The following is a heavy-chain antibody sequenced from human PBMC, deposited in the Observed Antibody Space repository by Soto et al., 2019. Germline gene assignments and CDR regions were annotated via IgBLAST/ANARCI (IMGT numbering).Heavy chain of an antibody. CDR2: IYHSGST. V-gene: IGHV4-30-4*01. Sequence: SETLSLTCTVSGGSVTSGDYHWSWIRQPPGKGLEWIGYIYHSGSTYYNPSLQSRVTILVDRSKNQFSLKLSSVTAADTAVYHCAGSVPGITRIVPGPFDSWGQGTMVTVSS. J-gene: IGHJ3*02. D-gene: IGHD3-22*01. CDR1: GGSVTSGDYH. CDR3: AGSVPGITRIVPGPFDS.